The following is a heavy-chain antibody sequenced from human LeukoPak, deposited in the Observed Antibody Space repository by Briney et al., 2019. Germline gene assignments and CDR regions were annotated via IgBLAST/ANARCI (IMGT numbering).Heavy chain of an antibody. CDR1: GFTFSSYW. CDR2: IKQDGSEK. Sequence: GRSLRLSCAASGFTFSSYWMSWVRQAPGKGLEWVANIKQDGSEKYYVDSVKGRFTISRDNAKNSLYLQMNSLRAEDTAVYYCARAENCSGGSCYFYYYYYYGMDVWGKGTTVTVSS. CDR3: ARAENCSGGSCYFYYYYYYGMDV. J-gene: IGHJ6*04. V-gene: IGHV3-7*03. D-gene: IGHD2-15*01.